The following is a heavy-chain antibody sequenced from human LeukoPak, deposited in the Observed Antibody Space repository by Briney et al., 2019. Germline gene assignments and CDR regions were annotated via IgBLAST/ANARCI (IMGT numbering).Heavy chain of an antibody. V-gene: IGHV3-48*03. D-gene: IGHD6-25*01. J-gene: IGHJ6*03. CDR1: VFTFCIYE. CDR3: ARDDTPNYSSGWDYMDV. CDR2: ISSSGSDI. Sequence: GGSLRLSCAASVFTFCIYEMNGVPEAPGEGREWVSHISSSGSDIYYADSVKGRFTISRDNAKNSLYLQMNSLVVEDTAVYYCARDDTPNYSSGWDYMDVWGEGTTVTISS.